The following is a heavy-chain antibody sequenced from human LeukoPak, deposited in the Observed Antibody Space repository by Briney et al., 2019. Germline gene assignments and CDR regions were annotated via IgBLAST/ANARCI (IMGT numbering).Heavy chain of an antibody. CDR3: ARAGSSWYSARAGPPFGIDY. D-gene: IGHD6-13*01. CDR2: IYTSGST. Sequence: PSQTLSLTCTVSGGSISSGSYYWSWIRQPAGKGLEWIGRIYTSGSTNYNPSLKSRVTISVDTSKNQFSLKLSSVTAADTAVYYCARAGSSWYSARAGPPFGIDYWGQGTLVTVSS. V-gene: IGHV4-61*02. CDR1: GGSISSGSYY. J-gene: IGHJ4*02.